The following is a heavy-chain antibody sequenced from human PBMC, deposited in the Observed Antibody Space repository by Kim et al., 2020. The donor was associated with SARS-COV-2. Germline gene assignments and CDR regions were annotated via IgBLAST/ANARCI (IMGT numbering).Heavy chain of an antibody. CDR3: ARFRTSDYVWGSYLY. J-gene: IGHJ4*02. V-gene: IGHV1-69*04. Sequence: SVKVSCKASGGTFSSYAISWVRQAPGQGLEWMGRIIPILGIANYAQKFQGRVTITADKSTSTAYMELSSLRSEDTAVYYCARFRTSDYVWGSYLYWGQGTLVTVSS. CDR2: IIPILGIA. D-gene: IGHD3-16*02. CDR1: GGTFSSYA.